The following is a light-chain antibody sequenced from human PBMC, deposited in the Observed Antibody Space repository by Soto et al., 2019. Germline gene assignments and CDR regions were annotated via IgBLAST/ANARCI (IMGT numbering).Light chain of an antibody. CDR1: QSVSSY. J-gene: IGKJ2*01. CDR3: QQRSNSYT. CDR2: DAS. Sequence: EIVLTQSPATISLSPGERATLSCRASQSVSSYLAWYQQKPGQAPRLLIYDASNRATGIPARFSGSGSGTDFTLSISSLEPEDFAVYYCQQRSNSYTFGQGTKLELK. V-gene: IGKV3-11*01.